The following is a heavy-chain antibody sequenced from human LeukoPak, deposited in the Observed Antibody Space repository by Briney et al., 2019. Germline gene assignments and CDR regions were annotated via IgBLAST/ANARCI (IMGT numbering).Heavy chain of an antibody. J-gene: IGHJ3*02. CDR2: ISSNGGST. V-gene: IGHV3-64*01. D-gene: IGHD3-10*01. CDR1: GFTFSSYA. Sequence: GGSLRLSCAASGFTFSSYAMHWLRQAPGKGLEYVSAISSNGGSTYYANSVKGRFTISRDNSKNTLYLQMGSLRAEDMAVYYCARDSGDDAFDIWGQGTMVTVSS. CDR3: ARDSGDDAFDI.